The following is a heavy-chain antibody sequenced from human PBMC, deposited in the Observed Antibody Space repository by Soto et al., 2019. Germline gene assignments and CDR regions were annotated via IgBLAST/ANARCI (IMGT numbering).Heavy chain of an antibody. V-gene: IGHV4-59*01. Sequence: SETLSLTCTVSGGSISSYHWSWIRQPPGKGLEWIGYIYYSGSTNYNPSLKSRVTISVDTSKNQFSLKLSSVTAADTAVYYCARGADIVVVTATDYYGMDVWGQGTTVTVSS. CDR1: GGSISSYH. J-gene: IGHJ6*02. CDR3: ARGADIVVVTATDYYGMDV. D-gene: IGHD2-21*02. CDR2: IYYSGST.